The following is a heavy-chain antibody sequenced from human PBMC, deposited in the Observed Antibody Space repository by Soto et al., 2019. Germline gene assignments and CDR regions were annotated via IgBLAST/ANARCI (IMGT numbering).Heavy chain of an antibody. CDR1: GGTFSSYA. CDR3: ARDGRGIAAAGTKNGPYDYGMDV. V-gene: IGHV1-69*13. Sequence: SVKVSCKASGGTFSSYAISWVRQAPGQGLEWMGGIIPIFGTANYAQKFQGRVTITADESTSTAYMELSSLRSEDTAVYYCARDGRGIAAAGTKNGPYDYGMDVWG. CDR2: IIPIFGTA. D-gene: IGHD6-13*01. J-gene: IGHJ6*02.